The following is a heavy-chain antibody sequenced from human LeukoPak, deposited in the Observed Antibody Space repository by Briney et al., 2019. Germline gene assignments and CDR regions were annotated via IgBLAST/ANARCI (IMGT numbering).Heavy chain of an antibody. CDR2: IYYSGST. D-gene: IGHD3-10*01. CDR3: ARDRPPSYYGSGKEAFDI. Sequence: SETLSLTCTVSGGSISFSTYFWGWIRQSPGKGLEWIGSIYYSGSTYYNPSLTSRVTISVDTSKNQFSLKLTSVTAADTAVYYCARDRPPSYYGSGKEAFDIWGQGTMVTVSS. V-gene: IGHV4-39*07. CDR1: GGSISFSTYF. J-gene: IGHJ3*02.